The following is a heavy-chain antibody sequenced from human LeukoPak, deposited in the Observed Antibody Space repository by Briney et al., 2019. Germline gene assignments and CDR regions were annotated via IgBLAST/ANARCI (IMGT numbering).Heavy chain of an antibody. V-gene: IGHV1-69*13. Sequence: ASVKVSCKASGGTFSSYAISWARQAPGQGLEWMGGIIPIFGTANYAQKFQGRVTITADESTSTAYMELSSLRSEDTAVYYCARDVTGTTPDYYYYGMDVWGQGTTVTVSS. J-gene: IGHJ6*02. D-gene: IGHD1-7*01. CDR3: ARDVTGTTPDYYYYGMDV. CDR1: GGTFSSYA. CDR2: IIPIFGTA.